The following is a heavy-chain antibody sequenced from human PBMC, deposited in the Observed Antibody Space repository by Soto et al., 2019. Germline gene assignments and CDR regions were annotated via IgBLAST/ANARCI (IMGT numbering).Heavy chain of an antibody. CDR2: IIPISDTT. CDR1: GGTFSSYA. J-gene: IGHJ6*02. CDR3: ARSQGSSTSLEIYYSYYYGMDV. D-gene: IGHD2-2*01. V-gene: IGHV1-69*01. Sequence: QVQLVQSGAEVKKPGSSVKVSCKASGGTFSSYAISWVRQAPGRGLEWMGGIIPISDTTNYAQKFQGRVTITADESTSTAYMELSSLRSEDTAVYYCARSQGSSTSLEIYYSYYYGMDVWGQGTTVTVSS.